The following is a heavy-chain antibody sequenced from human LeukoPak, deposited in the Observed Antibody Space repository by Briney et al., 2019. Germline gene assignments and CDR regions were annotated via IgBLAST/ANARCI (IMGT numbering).Heavy chain of an antibody. J-gene: IGHJ3*02. Sequence: PGGSLRLSCAASGFTFSSYWMSWVRRAPGKGLEWVANIKQDGSEKYYVDSVKGRFTISRDNAKNSLYLQMNSLRAEDTAVYYCARDQVVRFLEWLLDDAFDIWGQGTMVTVSS. CDR2: IKQDGSEK. CDR3: ARDQVVRFLEWLLDDAFDI. V-gene: IGHV3-7*01. CDR1: GFTFSSYW. D-gene: IGHD3-3*01.